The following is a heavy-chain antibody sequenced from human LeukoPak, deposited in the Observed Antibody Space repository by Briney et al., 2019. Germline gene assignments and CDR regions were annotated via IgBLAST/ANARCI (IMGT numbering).Heavy chain of an antibody. D-gene: IGHD3-22*01. V-gene: IGHV1-69*13. CDR3: ARVGVSSYDSSGYCDY. Sequence: SVKVSCKASGGTFSSYAISWVRQAPGQGLEWMGGIIPIFGTANYAQKFQGRVTITADESTSTAYMELSSLRSEDTAVYYCARVGVSSYDSSGYCDYWGQGTLVTVSS. CDR2: IIPIFGTA. J-gene: IGHJ4*02. CDR1: GGTFSSYA.